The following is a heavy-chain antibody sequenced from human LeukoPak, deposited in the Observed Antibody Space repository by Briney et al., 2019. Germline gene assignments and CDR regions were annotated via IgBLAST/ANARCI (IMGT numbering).Heavy chain of an antibody. Sequence: GGSLRLSCAASGLTFSTYGMAWVRQAPGKGLEWVSAISGSGQSTYYAASVRGRFTISRDTSRSTLYLQMNSLRAEDAAVYYCAKAPVTSCRGAFCYPFDYWGQGTLVTVSS. CDR2: ISGSGQST. V-gene: IGHV3-23*01. D-gene: IGHD2-15*01. CDR1: GLTFSTYG. J-gene: IGHJ4*02. CDR3: AKAPVTSCRGAFCYPFDY.